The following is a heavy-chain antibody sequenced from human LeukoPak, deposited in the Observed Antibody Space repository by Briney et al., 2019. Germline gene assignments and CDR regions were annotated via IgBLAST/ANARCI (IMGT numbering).Heavy chain of an antibody. Sequence: PSQTLSLTCTVSAGSISSNSSYWSWLRQHPGKGREWIGNIEYRGSTYYNPSLKSRVTISVGTAKNQFSLRLSYVTAADTAVYYCARVPHNFYDSSGYYEYFQHWGEGRLVSVCS. D-gene: IGHD3-22*01. CDR1: AGSISSNSSY. CDR3: ARVPHNFYDSSGYYEYFQH. J-gene: IGHJ1*01. V-gene: IGHV4-31*03. CDR2: IEYRGST.